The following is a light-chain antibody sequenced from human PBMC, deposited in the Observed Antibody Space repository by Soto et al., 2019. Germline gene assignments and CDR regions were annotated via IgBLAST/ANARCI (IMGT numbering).Light chain of an antibody. CDR3: CSYAGTFYV. Sequence: QSALTQPRSVSGSPGQSVTISCTVTSSDVGGYNCVSWYQHHPGKAPKLMIYDVTKRPSGVPDRFSGSKSGNTASLTISGLQAEDEADYYCCSYAGTFYVFGTGTQLTVL. CDR1: SSDVGGYNC. CDR2: DVT. V-gene: IGLV2-11*01. J-gene: IGLJ1*01.